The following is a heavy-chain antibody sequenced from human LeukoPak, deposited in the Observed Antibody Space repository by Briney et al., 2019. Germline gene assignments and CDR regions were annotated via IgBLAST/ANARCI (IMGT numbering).Heavy chain of an antibody. D-gene: IGHD2-2*01. Sequence: SETLSLTCSVSGGSIGSSSNDYWTWIRQPPGKGLEWIGETHHSGSTNYNPSLKSRVTISVDTSKNQFSLKVSSVTAADTAVYYCAREDCSTSCHDAFDIWGQGTMVTVSS. J-gene: IGHJ3*02. CDR2: THHSGST. V-gene: IGHV4-39*07. CDR3: AREDCSTSCHDAFDI. CDR1: GGSIGSSSNDY.